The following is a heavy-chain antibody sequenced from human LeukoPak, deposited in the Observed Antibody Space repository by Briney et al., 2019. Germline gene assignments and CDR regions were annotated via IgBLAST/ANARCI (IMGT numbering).Heavy chain of an antibody. CDR2: INPNSGGT. CDR3: ARATWSITMIVVVIPYFDY. D-gene: IGHD3-22*01. CDR1: GGTFSSYG. Sequence: GASVKVSCKASGGTFSSYGISWVRQAPGQGLEWMGWINPNSGGTNYAQKFQGRVTMTRDTSISTAYMELSRLRSDDTAVYYCARATWSITMIVVVIPYFDYWGQGTLVTVSS. J-gene: IGHJ4*02. V-gene: IGHV1-2*02.